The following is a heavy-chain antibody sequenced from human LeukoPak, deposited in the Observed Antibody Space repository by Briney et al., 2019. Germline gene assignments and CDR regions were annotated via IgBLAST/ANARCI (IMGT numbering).Heavy chain of an antibody. D-gene: IGHD2-2*01. CDR2: INHSGST. Sequence: SETLSLTCAVYGGSFSGYYWSWIRQPPGKGLEWIGEINHSGSTNYNPSLKSRVTISVDTSKNQFSLKLSSVTAADTAAYYCARHPTLGGYCSSTSCPYYMDVWGKGTTVTVSS. V-gene: IGHV4-34*01. J-gene: IGHJ6*03. CDR3: ARHPTLGGYCSSTSCPYYMDV. CDR1: GGSFSGYY.